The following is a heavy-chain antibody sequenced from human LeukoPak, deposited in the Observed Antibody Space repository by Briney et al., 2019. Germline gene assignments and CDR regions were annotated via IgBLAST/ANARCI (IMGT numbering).Heavy chain of an antibody. D-gene: IGHD1-1*01. CDR2: IVVGSGNT. V-gene: IGHV1-58*01. Sequence: SVKVSCKASGFTFTSSAVQWVRQARGQGLEWIGWIVVGSGNTNYAQKFQERVTINKDMSTSTAYMELSSLRSEDTAVYYCATDDVTTGTKTALGYWGQGTLVTVSS. CDR1: GFTFTSSA. J-gene: IGHJ4*02. CDR3: ATDDVTTGTKTALGY.